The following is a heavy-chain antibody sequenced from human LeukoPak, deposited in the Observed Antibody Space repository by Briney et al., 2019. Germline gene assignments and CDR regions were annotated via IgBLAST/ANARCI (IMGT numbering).Heavy chain of an antibody. D-gene: IGHD6-19*01. CDR1: GVTFSDFY. Sequence: PGGSLRLSCAASGVTFSDFYMSWIRQAPGKGLEWVSYMSSSGSTVYYADSVEGRFTISRDNAKNSLSLQMNSLRAEDTAVYYCAKTEQWLDDAFDIWGQGKMVTVSS. J-gene: IGHJ3*02. V-gene: IGHV3-11*01. CDR2: MSSSGSTV. CDR3: AKTEQWLDDAFDI.